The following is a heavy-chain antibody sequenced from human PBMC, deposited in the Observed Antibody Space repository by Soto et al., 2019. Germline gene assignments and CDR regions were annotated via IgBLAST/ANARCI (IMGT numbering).Heavy chain of an antibody. D-gene: IGHD3-22*01. Sequence: QVQLVQSGAEVKKPGASVKVSCKASGYTFTSYYMHWVRQAPGQGLEWMGIINPSGGSTSYAQKFQGRLNMTRDTSTSTVYMELSSLRSEDTAVYYCARDRNYDSSGSPYYYYGMDVWGQGTTVTVSS. CDR2: INPSGGST. CDR1: GYTFTSYY. CDR3: ARDRNYDSSGSPYYYYGMDV. V-gene: IGHV1-46*01. J-gene: IGHJ6*02.